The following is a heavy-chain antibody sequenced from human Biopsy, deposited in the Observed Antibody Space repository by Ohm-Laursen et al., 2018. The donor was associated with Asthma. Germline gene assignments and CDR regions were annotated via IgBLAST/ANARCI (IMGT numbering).Heavy chain of an antibody. CDR3: ARCQVGYSSGWSLLLKKIYYSGMDV. D-gene: IGHD6-19*01. CDR2: IMTVFGTT. V-gene: IGHV1-69*13. J-gene: IGHJ6*02. Sequence: GASVKVSCKVPGGTSSNFAISWVRQAPGQGLEWLGGIMTVFGTTNYAQKFQGRVTITADESTSTAYMEVTSLRSEDTAIYYCARCQVGYSSGWSLLLKKIYYSGMDVWGQGTAVTVSS. CDR1: GGTSSNFA.